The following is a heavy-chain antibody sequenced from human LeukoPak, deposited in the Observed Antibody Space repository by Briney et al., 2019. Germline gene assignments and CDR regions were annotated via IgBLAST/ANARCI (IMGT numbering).Heavy chain of an antibody. Sequence: GRSLRLSCAASGFTFSSYAMPWVRQAPGKGLEWVAVISYDGSNKYYADSVKGRFTISRDNSKNTLYLQMNSLRAEDTAVYSCARLDDLLTGGTDYFDYWGQGTLVTVSP. D-gene: IGHD3-9*01. J-gene: IGHJ4*02. CDR1: GFTFSSYA. CDR2: ISYDGSNK. CDR3: ARLDDLLTGGTDYFDY. V-gene: IGHV3-30-3*01.